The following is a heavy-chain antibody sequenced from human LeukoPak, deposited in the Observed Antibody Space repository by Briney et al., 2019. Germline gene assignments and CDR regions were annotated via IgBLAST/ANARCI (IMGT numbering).Heavy chain of an antibody. CDR3: ARVPTSAPYYYDSSGARPNDAFDI. J-gene: IGHJ3*02. Sequence: GGSLRLSCAASRFTFSSYGMHWVRQAPGKGLEWVSSISSSSNYIYYADSVKGRFTISRDNAKNSLYLQLNSLRAEDTAVYYCARVPTSAPYYYDSSGARPNDAFDIWGQGTMVTVSS. D-gene: IGHD3-22*01. CDR1: RFTFSSYG. V-gene: IGHV3-21*01. CDR2: ISSSSNYI.